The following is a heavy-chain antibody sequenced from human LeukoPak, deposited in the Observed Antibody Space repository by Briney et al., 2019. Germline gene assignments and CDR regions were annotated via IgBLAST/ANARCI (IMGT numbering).Heavy chain of an antibody. V-gene: IGHV4-59*01. CDR3: ASSYYYDSSGLPGH. CDR1: GGSISSYY. D-gene: IGHD3-22*01. CDR2: IYYSGST. Sequence: SETLSLTCTVSGGSISSYYWSWIRQPPAKGLEWIGYIYYSGSTNYNPSLKSRVTISVDTSKNQFSLKLSSVTAADTAVYYCASSYYYDSSGLPGHWGQGTLVTVSS. J-gene: IGHJ4*02.